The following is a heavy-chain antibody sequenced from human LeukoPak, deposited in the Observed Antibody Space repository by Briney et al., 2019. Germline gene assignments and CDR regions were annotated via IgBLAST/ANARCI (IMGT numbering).Heavy chain of an antibody. J-gene: IGHJ4*02. CDR3: AKWFGEPFFDY. CDR1: GFTFSNYA. CDR2: ISGSGGST. D-gene: IGHD3-10*01. Sequence: GGSLRLFCAASGFTFSNYAMSWVRQAPGKGLEWVSGISGSGGSTYYAEYVKGRFTISRDNSKNTLYLQMNSLRAEDTALHYCAKWFGEPFFDYWGQGTLVTVSS. V-gene: IGHV3-23*01.